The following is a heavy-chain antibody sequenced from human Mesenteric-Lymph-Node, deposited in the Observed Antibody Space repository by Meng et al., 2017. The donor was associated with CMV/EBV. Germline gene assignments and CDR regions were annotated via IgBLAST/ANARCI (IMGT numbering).Heavy chain of an antibody. CDR3: ARVRSYYGSGTYYNEPAYDI. CDR1: SFF. D-gene: IGHD3-10*01. Sequence: SFFMPWVRQAPGKGLEWVAVISPDGSNKYYADSVKGRFTISRDNSKNTLYLQMNSLRTEDTAVYYCARVRSYYGSGTYYNEPAYDIWGQGTMVTVSS. V-gene: IGHV3-30*04. CDR2: ISPDGSNK. J-gene: IGHJ3*02.